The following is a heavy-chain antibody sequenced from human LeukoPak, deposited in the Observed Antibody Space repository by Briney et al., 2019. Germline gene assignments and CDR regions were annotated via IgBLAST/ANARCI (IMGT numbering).Heavy chain of an antibody. V-gene: IGHV4-39*07. D-gene: IGHD3-10*01. J-gene: IGHJ4*02. CDR3: ARLESGHFDY. Sequence: SETLSLTCTVSGGSISSSYYYWGWIRQPPGKGLEWIGSIYDSGSTYYNPSLKSRVTISVDTSKNQFSLKLSSVTAADTAVYYCARLESGHFDYWGQGTLVTVSS. CDR1: GGSISSSYYY. CDR2: IYDSGST.